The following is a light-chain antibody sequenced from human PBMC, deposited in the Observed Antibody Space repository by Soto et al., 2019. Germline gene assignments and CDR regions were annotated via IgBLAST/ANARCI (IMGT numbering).Light chain of an antibody. CDR3: QQYNFWPRT. J-gene: IGKJ1*01. CDR1: QSVTSSS. CDR2: GAS. Sequence: EIVLTQSPGTLSLSPGERATLSCRASQSVTSSSLAWFQQKPGQAPRLLIYGASNRATGIPDRFSGSGSGTDFTLTISRLEPEDFAVYYCQQYNFWPRTFGQGTKVDIK. V-gene: IGKV3-20*01.